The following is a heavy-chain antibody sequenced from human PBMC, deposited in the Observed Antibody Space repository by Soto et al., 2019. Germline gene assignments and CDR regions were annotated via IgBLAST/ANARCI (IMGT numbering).Heavy chain of an antibody. V-gene: IGHV3-30-3*01. J-gene: IGHJ5*02. CDR1: GFTFSSSA. D-gene: IGHD2-2*02. CDR2: ISYDGSNK. Sequence: QVQLVESGGGVVQPGRSLRLSCAASGFTFSSSAMHWVRQAPGKGLEWVAVISYDGSNKYYADSVKGRFTISRDNSKNTLYLQMNSLRAEDTAVYYCARDVVVPAAIGVNWFDPWGQGTLVTVSS. CDR3: ARDVVVPAAIGVNWFDP.